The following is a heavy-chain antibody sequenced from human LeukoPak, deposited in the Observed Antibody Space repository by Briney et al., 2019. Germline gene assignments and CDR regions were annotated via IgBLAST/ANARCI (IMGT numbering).Heavy chain of an antibody. Sequence: PSETLSLTCAVYGGSFSGYYWSWIRQPPGKGLEWIGEINHSGSTNYNPSLKSRVTISVDTSKNQFSLKLSSVTAADTAVYYCAREAVLRYFDWLPQYFDYWGQGTLVTVSS. CDR2: INHSGST. J-gene: IGHJ4*02. D-gene: IGHD3-9*01. CDR1: GGSFSGYY. CDR3: AREAVLRYFDWLPQYFDY. V-gene: IGHV4-34*01.